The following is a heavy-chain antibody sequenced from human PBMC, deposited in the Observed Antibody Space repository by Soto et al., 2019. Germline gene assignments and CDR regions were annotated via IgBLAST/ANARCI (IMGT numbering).Heavy chain of an antibody. CDR1: GFSLSNARMG. J-gene: IGHJ6*02. D-gene: IGHD6-13*01. V-gene: IGHV2-26*01. CDR2: IFSNDEK. Sequence: QVTLKESGPVLVKPTETLTLTCTVSGFSLSNARMGVSWIRQPPGKALEWLAHIFSNDEKSYSTSLKSRLTISKDTSKSQVVLTMTNMDPVDTATYYCARTYSISWYSPGDYYYGMDVWGQGTTVTVSS. CDR3: ARTYSISWYSPGDYYYGMDV.